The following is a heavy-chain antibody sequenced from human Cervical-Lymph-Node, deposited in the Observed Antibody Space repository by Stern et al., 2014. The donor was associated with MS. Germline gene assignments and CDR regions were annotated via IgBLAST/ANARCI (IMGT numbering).Heavy chain of an antibody. J-gene: IGHJ3*01. V-gene: IGHV4-34*01. CDR2: VTSSGAT. CDR3: ARERKVERSARLLVSFDV. Sequence: QVQLQQWGAGLLRPSATLSLTCAVHGASFSDNYWSWIRQTPGKGLEWIGGVTSSGATHYNRSLMSRATLSVAPSRNQFSLKLSSLTAADTAMYYCARERKVERSARLLVSFDVWGQGTLVTVSS. D-gene: IGHD1-1*01. CDR1: GASFSDNY.